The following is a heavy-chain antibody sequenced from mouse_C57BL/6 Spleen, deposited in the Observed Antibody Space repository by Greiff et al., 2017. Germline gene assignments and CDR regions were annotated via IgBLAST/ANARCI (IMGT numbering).Heavy chain of an antibody. D-gene: IGHD2-2*01. V-gene: IGHV1-53*01. CDR1: GYTFTSYW. J-gene: IGHJ1*03. CDR2: INPSNGGT. Sequence: QVQLQQPGTELVKPGASVKLSCKASGYTFTSYWMHWVKQRPGQGLEWIGNINPSNGGTNYNEKFKSKATLTVDKSSSTAYMQLSSLTSEDSAVYYCAGCPFMVTTGYWYFEGWGTGTTVTVSS. CDR3: AGCPFMVTTGYWYFEG.